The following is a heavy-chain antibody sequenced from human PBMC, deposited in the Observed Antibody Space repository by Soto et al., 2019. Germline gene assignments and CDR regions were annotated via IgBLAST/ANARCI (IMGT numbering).Heavy chain of an antibody. V-gene: IGHV1-69*13. CDR3: ARAPVVVVPAAIVYYYYYGMDV. CDR1: GGTFSSYA. Sequence: SVKVSCKASGGTFSSYAISWVRQAPGQGLEWMGGIIPIFGTANYAQKFQGRVTITADESTSTAYMELSSLRSEDTAVYCCARAPVVVVPAAIVYYYYYGMDVWGQGTTVTVSS. J-gene: IGHJ6*02. CDR2: IIPIFGTA. D-gene: IGHD2-2*01.